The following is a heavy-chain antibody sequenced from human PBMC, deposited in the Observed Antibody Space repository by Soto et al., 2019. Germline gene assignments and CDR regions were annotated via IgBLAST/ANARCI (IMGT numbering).Heavy chain of an antibody. CDR1: GFTFKSYG. D-gene: IGHD6-13*01. J-gene: IGHJ4*02. CDR3: ARGGHSSSWYRLEAYFFDY. Sequence: QVQLVESGGGVVQPGRSLRLSCEASGFTFKSYGMHWVRQAPGKGLEWVAVVWYDGTNKKYADSVKGRFNIYRDNSKNTLYLQMDGLRAEDTGIYYCARGGHSSSWYRLEAYFFDYWGQGSLVTVSS. CDR2: VWYDGTNK. V-gene: IGHV3-33*01.